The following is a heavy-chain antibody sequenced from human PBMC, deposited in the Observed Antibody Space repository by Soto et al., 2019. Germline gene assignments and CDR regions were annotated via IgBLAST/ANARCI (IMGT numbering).Heavy chain of an antibody. CDR1: GESISSYY. D-gene: IGHD5-12*01. Sequence: SETTYLGSTVCGESISSYYWRWPRQHPRKGLEWIGEINHSGSTNYNPSLKSRVTISVDTSKNQFSLKLSSVTAADTAVYYCARLAIVATILGLDAFDIWGQGTMVTVSS. CDR2: INHSGST. J-gene: IGHJ3*02. V-gene: IGHV4-34*01. CDR3: ARLAIVATILGLDAFDI.